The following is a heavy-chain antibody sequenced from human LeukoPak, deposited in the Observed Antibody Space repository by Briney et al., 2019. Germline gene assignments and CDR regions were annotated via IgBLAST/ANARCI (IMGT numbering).Heavy chain of an antibody. D-gene: IGHD2-2*01. CDR1: GFTFSSYE. J-gene: IGHJ4*02. CDR3: AGGVAVSVVPAPDY. V-gene: IGHV3-48*03. CDR2: ISSSCSTI. Sequence: AGSLRLSCAASGFTFSSYEMNWVRQAPGQGLERVSYISSSCSTIYYADPVKSRFTISRDNAKNLLYLQMNSLRAEDTAVYYCAGGVAVSVVPAPDYWGQGTLVTVSS.